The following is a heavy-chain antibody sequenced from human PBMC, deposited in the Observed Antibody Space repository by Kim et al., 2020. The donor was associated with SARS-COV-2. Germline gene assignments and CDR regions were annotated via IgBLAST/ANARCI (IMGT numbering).Heavy chain of an antibody. Sequence: GGSLRLSCVASGFTFSSYWMHWVRQAPGKGLVWVSRVNSDGSSTIYAASVKGRFTISRANSRHTLYLQMNSLRAEDTAVYYCASFSTGYAWSKLDYWGQG. D-gene: IGHD1-1*01. CDR1: GFTFSSYW. CDR2: VNSDGSST. CDR3: ASFSTGYAWSKLDY. J-gene: IGHJ4*02. V-gene: IGHV3-74*01.